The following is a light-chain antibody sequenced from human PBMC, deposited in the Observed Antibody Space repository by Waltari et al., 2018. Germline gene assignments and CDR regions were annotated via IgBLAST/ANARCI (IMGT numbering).Light chain of an antibody. CDR1: QDISNY. J-gene: IGKJ5*01. Sequence: DIQMTQSPSSLSASVGDRVTITCQASQDISNYLNWYQQKPWKAPKLLNYEASNLETGVPSRVSGSGSGTDFTFTISSLQPEDIATYYCQQYDRSITVGQGTRLEIK. V-gene: IGKV1-33*01. CDR3: QQYDRSIT. CDR2: EAS.